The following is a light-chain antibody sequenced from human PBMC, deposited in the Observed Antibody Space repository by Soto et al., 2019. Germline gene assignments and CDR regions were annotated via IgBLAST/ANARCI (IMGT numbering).Light chain of an antibody. CDR3: QQSYSTPVT. CDR1: QTISSW. J-gene: IGKJ1*01. CDR2: KAS. V-gene: IGKV1-5*03. Sequence: DLPITPSPSTLSWSVRDRGPITCPATQTISSWLAWYQQKPGKAPKLLIYKASTLKSGVPSRFSGSGSGTDFTLTISSLQPEDFATYYCQQSYSTPVTFGQGTKVDIK.